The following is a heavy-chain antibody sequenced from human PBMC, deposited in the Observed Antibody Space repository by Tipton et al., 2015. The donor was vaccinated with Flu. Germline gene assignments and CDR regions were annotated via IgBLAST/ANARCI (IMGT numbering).Heavy chain of an antibody. D-gene: IGHD3/OR15-3a*01. J-gene: IGHJ4*02. CDR2: IYYSGST. CDR3: ARDRDWNLDY. Sequence: TLSLTCTVSGGSISPYYWSWIRQPPGKGLEWMGYIYYSGSTKYNPSLKSRVTISVDTSKNQFSLKLSSVTAADTAVYYCARDRDWNLDYWGQGTLVTVSS. CDR1: GGSISPYY. V-gene: IGHV4-59*01.